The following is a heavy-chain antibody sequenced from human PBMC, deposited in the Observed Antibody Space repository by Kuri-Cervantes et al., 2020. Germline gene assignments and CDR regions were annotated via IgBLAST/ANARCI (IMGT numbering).Heavy chain of an antibody. CDR1: GFTFSSYW. V-gene: IGHV3-7*01. CDR3: AKDRSPPWFGELPYYFDY. CDR2: IKQDGSEK. D-gene: IGHD3-10*01. Sequence: GESLKISCAASGFTFSSYWMSWVRQAPGKGLEWVADIKQDGSEKYYVDSVKGQFTISRDNAKNSLYLQMNSLRAEDTAVYYCAKDRSPPWFGELPYYFDYWGQGTLVTVSS. J-gene: IGHJ4*02.